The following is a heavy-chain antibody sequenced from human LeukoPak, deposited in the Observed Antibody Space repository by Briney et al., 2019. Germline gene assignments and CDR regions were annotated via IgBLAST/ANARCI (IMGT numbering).Heavy chain of an antibody. CDR2: IIPIFGTA. Sequence: ASVKVSCKASGGTFSSYAISWVRQAPGQGLEWMEGIIPIFGTANYAQKFQGRVTITADESTSTAYMELSSLRSEDTAVYYCAREKSYGDYRSNAFDIWGQGTMVTVSS. D-gene: IGHD4-17*01. V-gene: IGHV1-69*13. CDR3: AREKSYGDYRSNAFDI. CDR1: GGTFSSYA. J-gene: IGHJ3*02.